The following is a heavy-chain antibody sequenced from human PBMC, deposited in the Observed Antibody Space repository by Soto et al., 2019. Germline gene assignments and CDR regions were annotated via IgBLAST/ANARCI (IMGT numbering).Heavy chain of an antibody. J-gene: IGHJ5*02. Sequence: SGPTLVNPTQTLTLTCTFSGFSLSTSGMCVSWIRQPPGKALEWLALIDWDDDKYYSTSLKTRLTISKDTSKNQVVLTMTNMDPVDTATYYCARTHGIVVVPAAIKSYWFDPWGQGTLVTVSS. CDR2: IDWDDDK. CDR3: ARTHGIVVVPAAIKSYWFDP. CDR1: GFSLSTSGMC. D-gene: IGHD2-2*01. V-gene: IGHV2-70*01.